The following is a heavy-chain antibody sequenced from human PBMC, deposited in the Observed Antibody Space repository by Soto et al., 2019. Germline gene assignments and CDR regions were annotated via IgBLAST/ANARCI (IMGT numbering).Heavy chain of an antibody. Sequence: QVQLVQSGAEVKKPGASVKVSCKASGYTFTSYGISWVRQAPGQGLEWMGWISAYNGNTNYAQKLQGRVTMTTDTSTSTGYMELRGLRSDDTAVYYCAGGHYDFWSGRSNGFDYWGQGTLVTVSS. V-gene: IGHV1-18*01. D-gene: IGHD3-3*01. CDR2: ISAYNGNT. CDR3: AGGHYDFWSGRSNGFDY. J-gene: IGHJ4*02. CDR1: GYTFTSYG.